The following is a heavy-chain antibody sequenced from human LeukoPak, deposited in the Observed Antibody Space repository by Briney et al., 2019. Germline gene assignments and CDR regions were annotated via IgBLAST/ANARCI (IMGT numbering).Heavy chain of an antibody. Sequence: SVKVSCKASGGTFSSYAISWVRQAPGQGLEWMGGIIPIFGTANYAQKFQGRVTITADESTSTAYMELSSLRSEDTAVYYCARAVDYYDSSGYYYTSWYFDLWGRGTLVTVSS. CDR1: GGTFSSYA. V-gene: IGHV1-69*13. J-gene: IGHJ2*01. D-gene: IGHD3-22*01. CDR2: IIPIFGTA. CDR3: ARAVDYYDSSGYYYTSWYFDL.